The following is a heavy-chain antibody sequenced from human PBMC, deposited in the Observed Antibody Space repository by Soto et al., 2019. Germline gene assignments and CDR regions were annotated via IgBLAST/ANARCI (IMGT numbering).Heavy chain of an antibody. CDR3: ARLEATMVRDDAFDI. CDR1: GGSISSYY. CDR2: IYYSGST. J-gene: IGHJ3*02. V-gene: IGHV4-59*08. Sequence: SETLSLTCTVSGGSISSYYWSWIRQPPGKGLEWIGYIYYSGSTNYNPYLKSRVTITVDTSKNQFSLKLSSVTAADTALYYCARLEATMVRDDAFDIWGQGTMVTVSS. D-gene: IGHD3-10*01.